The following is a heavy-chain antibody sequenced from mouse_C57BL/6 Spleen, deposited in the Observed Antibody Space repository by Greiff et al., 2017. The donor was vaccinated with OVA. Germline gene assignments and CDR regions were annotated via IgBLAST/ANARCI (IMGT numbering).Heavy chain of an antibody. D-gene: IGHD6-1*01. CDR3: ARTQPDFDY. CDR1: GFTFTDYY. Sequence: EVQLVESGGGLVQPGGSLSLSCAASGFTFTDYYMSWVRQPPGKALEWLGFIRNKANGYTTEYSASVKGRFTISRDNSQSILYLQMNALRAEDSATYYCARTQPDFDYWGQGTTLTVSS. V-gene: IGHV7-3*01. J-gene: IGHJ2*01. CDR2: IRNKANGYTT.